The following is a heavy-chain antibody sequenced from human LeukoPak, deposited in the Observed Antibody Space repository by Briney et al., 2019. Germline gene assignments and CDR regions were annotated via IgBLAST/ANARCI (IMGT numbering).Heavy chain of an antibody. CDR2: INPNSGGT. CDR1: GYTFTGYY. D-gene: IGHD1-26*01. J-gene: IGHJ3*02. Sequence: ASVTVSCKASGYTFTGYYMRWVRQAPGQGLEWMGWINPNSGGTNYAQKFQGRVTMTRDTSISTAYMELSRLRSDDTAVYYCARDIVGGPTTDAFDIWGQGTMVTVSS. CDR3: ARDIVGGPTTDAFDI. V-gene: IGHV1-2*02.